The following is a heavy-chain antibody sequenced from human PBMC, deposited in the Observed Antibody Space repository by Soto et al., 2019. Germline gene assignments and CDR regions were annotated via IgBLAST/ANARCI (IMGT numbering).Heavy chain of an antibody. CDR3: TKDLKSGSAATLFDP. D-gene: IGHD2-15*01. CDR1: GFTFTTYA. CDR2: ISSSGGRT. Sequence: EGQLLESGGGLVQPGGSLRLSCAASGFTFTTYAMAWVRQAPGKGLEWVSYISSSGGRTNYADSVKGRFTISRDNSKNTLYLQMSSLRPADTAVYYCTKDLKSGSAATLFDPWGQGTLVTVSS. V-gene: IGHV3-23*01. J-gene: IGHJ5*02.